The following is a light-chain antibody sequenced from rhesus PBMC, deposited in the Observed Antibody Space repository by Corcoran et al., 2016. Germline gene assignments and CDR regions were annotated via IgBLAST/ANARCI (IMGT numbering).Light chain of an antibody. CDR1: QGISSW. Sequence: DIQMTQSPSSLSASVGDTVTITCQASQGISSWLAWYQQKLGKAPKLLIYKASRLQSGVPSRFSGSGSGTDFTLPISSLPPEDFATYYCLQYSSSPFTFGPGTKLDIK. CDR3: LQYSSSPFT. CDR2: KAS. J-gene: IGKJ3*01. V-gene: IGKV1-22*01.